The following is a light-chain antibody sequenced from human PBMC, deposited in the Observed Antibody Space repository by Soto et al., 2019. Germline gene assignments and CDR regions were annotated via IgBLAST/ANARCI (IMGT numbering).Light chain of an antibody. CDR1: SSDVGGYNY. Sequence: QSALTQPASVSGSPGQSITISCTGTSSDVGGYNYVSRYQQHPGKAPKLMIYDVSNRPSGVSNLFSGSKSGNTASLTISGLQAEDEADYYCSSYTSSSTVVFGGGTKLTVL. CDR3: SSYTSSSTVV. V-gene: IGLV2-14*01. CDR2: DVS. J-gene: IGLJ2*01.